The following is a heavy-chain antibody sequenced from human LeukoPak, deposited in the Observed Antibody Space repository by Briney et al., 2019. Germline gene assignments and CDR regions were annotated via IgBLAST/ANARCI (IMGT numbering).Heavy chain of an antibody. D-gene: IGHD2-2*01. J-gene: IGHJ6*02. CDR3: ARERAQPLFYGMDV. Sequence: SETLSLTCTVSGGSISSYYWSWIRQPPGKGLEWIGYIYYSGSTNYNPSLKSRVTISVDTSKDQFSLKLSSVTAADTAVYYCARERAQPLFYGMDVRGQGTTVTVSS. V-gene: IGHV4-59*01. CDR2: IYYSGST. CDR1: GGSISSYY.